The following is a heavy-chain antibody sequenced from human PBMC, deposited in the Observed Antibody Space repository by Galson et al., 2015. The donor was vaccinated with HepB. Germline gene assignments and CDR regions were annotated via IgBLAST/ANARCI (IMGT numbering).Heavy chain of an antibody. D-gene: IGHD3-22*01. Sequence: SGAEVKKPGESLKISCKGSGYSFTSYWIGWVRQMPGKGLEWMGIIYPGDSDTRYSPSFQGQVTISADKSISTAYLQWSSLKASDTAMYYCARRVGYYYDSSGYYYWFDPWGQGTLVTVSS. V-gene: IGHV5-51*01. CDR3: ARRVGYYYDSSGYYYWFDP. CDR2: IYPGDSDT. CDR1: GYSFTSYW. J-gene: IGHJ5*02.